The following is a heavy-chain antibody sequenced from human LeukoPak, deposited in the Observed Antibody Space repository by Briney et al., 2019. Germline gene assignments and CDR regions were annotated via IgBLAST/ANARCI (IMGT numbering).Heavy chain of an antibody. D-gene: IGHD6-19*01. CDR2: INPNSGGT. CDR3: ARVLFYSSGNKSNRVDY. J-gene: IGHJ4*02. Sequence: EASVKVSCKTSGYTFTEYYIHWVRQAPGHGLEWMGWINPNSGGTNNAQKFQGRVTMTRDTSISTAYMELSRLRSDDTAVYYCARVLFYSSGNKSNRVDYWGQGTLVTVSS. V-gene: IGHV1-2*02. CDR1: GYTFTEYY.